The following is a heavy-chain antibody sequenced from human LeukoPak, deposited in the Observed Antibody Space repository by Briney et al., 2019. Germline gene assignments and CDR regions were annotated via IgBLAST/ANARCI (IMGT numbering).Heavy chain of an antibody. Sequence: GGSLRLSCTASGFTFDDYTMHWVRQAPGKGLEWVSGISWNSGVLTYADSVKGRFTISRDNAKNSLYLQMNTLRAEDTALYYCAKDISASYGTSGYLVNYFDYWGQVTLVTVSS. D-gene: IGHD3-22*01. CDR1: GFTFDDYT. J-gene: IGHJ4*02. CDR3: AKDISASYGTSGYLVNYFDY. V-gene: IGHV3-9*01. CDR2: ISWNSGVL.